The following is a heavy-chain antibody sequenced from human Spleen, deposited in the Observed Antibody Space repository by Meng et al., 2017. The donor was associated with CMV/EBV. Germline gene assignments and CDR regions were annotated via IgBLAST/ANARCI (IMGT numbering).Heavy chain of an antibody. CDR1: GGSFSGYY. J-gene: IGHJ5*02. CDR2: INHSGST. CDR3: ARGAIFGVENWFDP. Sequence: GSLRLSCAVYGGSFSGYYWSWIRQPPGKGLEWIGEINHSGSTNYNPSLKSRVTISVDTSKNQFSLKLSSVTAADTALYYCARGAIFGVENWFDPWGQGTLVTVSS. D-gene: IGHD3-3*01. V-gene: IGHV4-34*01.